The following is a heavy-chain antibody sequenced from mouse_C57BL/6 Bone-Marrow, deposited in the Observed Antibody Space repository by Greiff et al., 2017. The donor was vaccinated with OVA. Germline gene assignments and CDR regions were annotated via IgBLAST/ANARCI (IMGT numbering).Heavy chain of an antibody. V-gene: IGHV5-12*01. CDR3: ARHPYYDGSSYYYAMDY. D-gene: IGHD1-1*01. CDR2: ISNGGGST. CDR1: GFTFSDYY. J-gene: IGHJ4*01. Sequence: EVKLVESGGGLVQPGGSLKLSCAASGFTFSDYYMYWVRQTPEKRLEWVAYISNGGGSTYYPDTVKGRFTLSRDNAKNTLYLQMSRLKSEDTAMYYCARHPYYDGSSYYYAMDYWGQGTSVTVSS.